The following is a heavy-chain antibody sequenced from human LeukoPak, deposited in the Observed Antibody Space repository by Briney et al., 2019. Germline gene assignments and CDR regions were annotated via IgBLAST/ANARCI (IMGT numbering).Heavy chain of an antibody. Sequence: QAWGSLRLSCAASGFTFSSYAMSWVRQAPGKGLEWVSAISGSGGSTYYADSVKGRFTISRDNSKNTLYLQMNSLRAEDTAVYYCAKQVAPYYYDSSGYYYDYWGQGTLVTVSS. CDR1: GFTFSSYA. CDR3: AKQVAPYYYDSSGYYYDY. V-gene: IGHV3-23*01. CDR2: ISGSGGST. J-gene: IGHJ4*02. D-gene: IGHD3-22*01.